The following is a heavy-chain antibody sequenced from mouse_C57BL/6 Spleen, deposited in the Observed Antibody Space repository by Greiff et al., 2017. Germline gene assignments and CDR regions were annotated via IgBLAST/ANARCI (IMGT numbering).Heavy chain of an antibody. CDR2: INPNNGGT. Sequence: EVQLQQSGPELVKPGASVKISCKASGYTFTDYYMNWVKQSHGKSLEWIGDINPNNGGTSYKQKFKGKATLTVDKSSSTAYMELRSLTSEDSAVYYCALTENYWGQGTTLTVSS. J-gene: IGHJ2*01. CDR3: ALTENY. D-gene: IGHD4-1*01. CDR1: GYTFTDYY. V-gene: IGHV1-26*01.